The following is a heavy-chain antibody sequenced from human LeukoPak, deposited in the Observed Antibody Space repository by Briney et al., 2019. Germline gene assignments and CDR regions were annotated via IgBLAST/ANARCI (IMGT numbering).Heavy chain of an antibody. CDR3: VRDFMGYCGGECYSR. Sequence: GGSLRLSCAASGFTVSSSYMSWVRQAPGKGLEWVSVIYSGGSSYYPDSLKGRFTISRDNPKNTLYLQINSLRAEDTAVYYYVRDFMGYCGGECYSRWGKGTTVTVSS. CDR1: GFTVSSSY. J-gene: IGHJ6*04. D-gene: IGHD2-21*01. V-gene: IGHV3-66*02. CDR2: IYSGGSS.